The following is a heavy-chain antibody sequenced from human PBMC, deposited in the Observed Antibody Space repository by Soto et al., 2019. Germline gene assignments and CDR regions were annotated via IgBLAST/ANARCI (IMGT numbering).Heavy chain of an antibody. D-gene: IGHD5-18*01. CDR2: ISYSGIT. V-gene: IGHV4-59*08. CDR3: ARRYGSCFDY. Sequence: QVQLQESGPGLVKPSETLSLTCTVSGGSISSYYWSWIRQPPGKGLEWIGYISYSGITNYNPSLKSRVTILVDTSKNQFSLKLSSVSAADTAVYYCARRYGSCFDYWGQGTLVTVSS. J-gene: IGHJ4*02. CDR1: GGSISSYY.